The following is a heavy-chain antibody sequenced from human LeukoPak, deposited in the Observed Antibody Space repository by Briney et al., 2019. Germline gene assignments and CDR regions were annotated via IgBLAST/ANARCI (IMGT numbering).Heavy chain of an antibody. D-gene: IGHD3-16*01. CDR1: GFTFSSYW. Sequence: PGGSLRLCCAASGFTFSSYWMSWVRQAPGKGLEWVANIKQDGSEKYYVDSVKGRFTISRDNAKNSLYLQMNSLRAEDTAVYYCARERGLFLYYFDYWGQGTLVTVSS. J-gene: IGHJ4*02. CDR3: ARERGLFLYYFDY. CDR2: IKQDGSEK. V-gene: IGHV3-7*01.